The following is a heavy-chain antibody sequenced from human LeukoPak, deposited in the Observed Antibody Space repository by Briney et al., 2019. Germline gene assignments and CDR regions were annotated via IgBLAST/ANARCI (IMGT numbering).Heavy chain of an antibody. V-gene: IGHV3-23*01. CDR3: AKSGWYESSGPLYYFDY. J-gene: IGHJ4*02. Sequence: GGSLRLSCAASGFTFSSSAMSWVRQAPGKGLEWVSGISDSGGSTYYADSVKGRFSISRDNSKNTLFLQMNSLRAEDTAVYSCAKSGWYESSGPLYYFDYWGQGTLVTVSS. CDR2: ISDSGGST. CDR1: GFTFSSSA. D-gene: IGHD3-22*01.